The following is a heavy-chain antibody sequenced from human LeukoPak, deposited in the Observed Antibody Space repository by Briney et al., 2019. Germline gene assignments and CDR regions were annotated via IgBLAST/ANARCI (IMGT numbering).Heavy chain of an antibody. CDR1: GFTLSSYA. V-gene: IGHV3-23*01. D-gene: IGHD2-15*01. CDR2: ISDTGNT. CDR3: AKAPVTTCRGAFCYPFDY. J-gene: IGHJ4*02. Sequence: GRSLRLSCAASGFTLSSYAMSWVRQAPGKGLEWVSAISDTGNTYHADSVKGRFTISRDSSKNTLFLQMNRLRPEDAAVYYCAKAPVTTCRGAFCYPFDYWGLGTLVTVSS.